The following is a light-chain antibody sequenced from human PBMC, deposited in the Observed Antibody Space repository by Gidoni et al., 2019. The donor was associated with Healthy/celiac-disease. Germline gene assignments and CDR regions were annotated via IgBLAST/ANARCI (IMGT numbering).Light chain of an antibody. CDR3: QQYGSSPYT. CDR2: GAS. Sequence: EIVLTPSPCTLSLSPGERSTPSCRASQSVSSSYLAWYQQKPGQAPRLLIYGASSRATGIPDRFSGSGSGTDFTLTISRLEPEDFAVYYCQQYGSSPYTFGQGTKLEIK. V-gene: IGKV3-20*01. CDR1: QSVSSSY. J-gene: IGKJ2*01.